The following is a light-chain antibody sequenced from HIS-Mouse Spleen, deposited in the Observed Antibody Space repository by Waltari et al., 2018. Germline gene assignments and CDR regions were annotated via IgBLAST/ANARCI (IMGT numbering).Light chain of an antibody. CDR3: AAWDDSLSGYV. Sequence: QSVLTQPPSASGTPGQRVTIPCSGSSPNIGSNYVYWYQQLPGPAPKLLIYRNNQRPPGVPDRFSGSKSGTSASLAISGLRSEDEADYYCAAWDDSLSGYVFGTGTKVTVL. J-gene: IGLJ1*01. CDR2: RNN. V-gene: IGLV1-47*01. CDR1: SPNIGSNY.